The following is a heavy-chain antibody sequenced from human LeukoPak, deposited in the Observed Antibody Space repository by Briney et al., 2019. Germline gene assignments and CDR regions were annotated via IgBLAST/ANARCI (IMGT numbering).Heavy chain of an antibody. CDR1: GYTFTGYY. J-gene: IGHJ4*02. CDR2: TNSNSGGT. Sequence: ASVKVSCKASGYTFTGYYMHWVRQAPGQGLEWMGWTNSNSGGTNYAQKFQGRVTMTRDTSISTAYMELSRLRSDDTAVYYCARGDREVVIIDYWGQGTLVTVSS. V-gene: IGHV1-2*02. CDR3: ARGDREVVIIDY. D-gene: IGHD3-3*01.